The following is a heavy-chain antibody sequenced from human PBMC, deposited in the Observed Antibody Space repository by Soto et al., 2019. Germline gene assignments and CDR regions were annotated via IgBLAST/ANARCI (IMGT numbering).Heavy chain of an antibody. D-gene: IGHD5-12*01. CDR1: GYTFFTYD. Sequence: ASVKVSCKASGYTFFTYDISWVRQAPGQGLEWMGWISTYSGDTKYAQKFQGRVTMTTDTPTTTAYLELRSLRSDDTAVYYCARHHGPTTSENWFDPWGQGTLVTVSS. J-gene: IGHJ5*02. CDR3: ARHHGPTTSENWFDP. V-gene: IGHV1-18*01. CDR2: ISTYSGDT.